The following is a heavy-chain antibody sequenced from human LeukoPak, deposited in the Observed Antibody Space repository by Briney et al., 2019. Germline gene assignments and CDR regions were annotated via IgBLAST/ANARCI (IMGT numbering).Heavy chain of an antibody. Sequence: GGSLRLSCAASGFTFSSYAMSWVRQAPGKGLEWVSAISGSGGSTYYADSVKGQFTISRDNSKNTLYLQMNSLRAEDTAVYYCAKSGRYYDSSGSFDSWGQGTLVTVSS. CDR3: AKSGRYYDSSGSFDS. V-gene: IGHV3-23*01. CDR2: ISGSGGST. CDR1: GFTFSSYA. J-gene: IGHJ4*02. D-gene: IGHD3-22*01.